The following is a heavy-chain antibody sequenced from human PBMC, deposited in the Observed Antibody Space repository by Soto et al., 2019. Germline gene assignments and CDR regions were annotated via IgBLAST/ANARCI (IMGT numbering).Heavy chain of an antibody. V-gene: IGHV1-2*04. Sequence: ASVKVSCKASGYTFTGYYMHWVRQAPGQGLEWMGWINPNSGGTNYAQKFQGWVTMTRDTSISTAYMELSRLGSDDTAVYYCARAYGDYLSGIPYYFDYWGQGTLVTVSS. CDR2: INPNSGGT. J-gene: IGHJ4*02. CDR1: GYTFTGYY. CDR3: ARAYGDYLSGIPYYFDY. D-gene: IGHD4-17*01.